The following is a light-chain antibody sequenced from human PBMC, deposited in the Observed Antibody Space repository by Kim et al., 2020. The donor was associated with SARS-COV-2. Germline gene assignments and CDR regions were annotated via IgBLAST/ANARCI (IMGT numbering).Light chain of an antibody. Sequence: SYELTQPPSVSVAPGQTASITCSGDELGDKYSCWYQQKPGQSPVLVIYQDSKRPSGIPERFSGSNSGNTATLTIIGTQATDEADYFCQAWDSTTRVFGGGTADRP. J-gene: IGLJ2*01. CDR1: ELGDKY. V-gene: IGLV3-1*01. CDR2: QDS. CDR3: QAWDSTTRV.